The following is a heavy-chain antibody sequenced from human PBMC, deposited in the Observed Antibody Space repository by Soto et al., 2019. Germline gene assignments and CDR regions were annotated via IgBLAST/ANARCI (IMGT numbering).Heavy chain of an antibody. V-gene: IGHV3-23*01. D-gene: IGHD3-10*01. J-gene: IGHJ5*02. Sequence: PGGSLRLSCAASGFTFSSFAMTWVRQAPGKGLEWISAISGSGGSTYYADSVKGRFTISRDNSKNTLYLQMNSLRAEDTAVYYCAKELTYYYGSGGNWFDPWGQGTLVTVSS. CDR3: AKELTYYYGSGGNWFDP. CDR1: GFTFSSFA. CDR2: ISGSGGST.